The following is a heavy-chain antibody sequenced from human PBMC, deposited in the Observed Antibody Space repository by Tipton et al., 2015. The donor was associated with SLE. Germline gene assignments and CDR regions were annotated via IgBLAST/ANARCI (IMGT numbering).Heavy chain of an antibody. J-gene: IGHJ6*02. CDR3: AKEEGGGLIANYYYYSMDV. CDR2: ISGSGVDP. D-gene: IGHD2-21*01. V-gene: IGHV3-23*01. Sequence: SLRLSCAASGFNFDNYGMSWVRQAPGKGLEWVSAISGSGVDPYYADSVKGRFTISRDNSKNTLYLQMKSLRVEDTAMYYCAKEEGGGLIANYYYYSMDVWGQGTTVTVSS. CDR1: GFNFDNYG.